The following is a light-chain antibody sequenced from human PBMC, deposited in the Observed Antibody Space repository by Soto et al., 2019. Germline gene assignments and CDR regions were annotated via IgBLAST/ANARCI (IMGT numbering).Light chain of an antibody. J-gene: IGKJ1*01. CDR3: QHWDDYSWT. CDR2: KTS. CDR1: QSVSIW. V-gene: IGKV1-5*03. Sequence: DIDMTQSPSTLSASLGDRVTITCRASQSVSIWLAWYQQKPGKAPNLLIYKTSSLETGVTSRFSGSGSGTEFTLTISSLEPDDFAAYYCQHWDDYSWTFGQGTKVEVK.